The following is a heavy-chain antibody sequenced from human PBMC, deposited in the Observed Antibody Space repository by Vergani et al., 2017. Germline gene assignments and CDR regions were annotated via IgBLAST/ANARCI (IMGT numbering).Heavy chain of an antibody. CDR3: ARGLDYYYYGMDV. CDR1: GFTFSSYW. Sequence: EVQLLESGGDLVQPGGSLRLSCAASGFTFSSYWMSWVRQAPGKGLEWVANIKQDGSEKYYVDSVKGRFTISRDNAKNSLYLQMNSLRAEDTAVYYCARGLDYYYYGMDVWGQGTTVTVSS. J-gene: IGHJ6*02. CDR2: IKQDGSEK. D-gene: IGHD3-16*01. V-gene: IGHV3-7*01.